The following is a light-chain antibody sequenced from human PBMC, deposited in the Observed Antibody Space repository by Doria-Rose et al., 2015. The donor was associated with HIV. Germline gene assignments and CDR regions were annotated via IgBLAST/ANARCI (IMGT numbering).Light chain of an antibody. Sequence: TQSPSSLSASVGDRLTITCQASQDISNYLNWYQQKPGKAPKPLIYDASNLERGVPSRFSGSGSGTDFTFTISSLQPEDIATYYCQQYDDLPYTFGQGTNPKIE. V-gene: IGKV1-33*01. CDR1: QDISNY. CDR3: QQYDDLPYT. J-gene: IGKJ2*01. CDR2: DAS.